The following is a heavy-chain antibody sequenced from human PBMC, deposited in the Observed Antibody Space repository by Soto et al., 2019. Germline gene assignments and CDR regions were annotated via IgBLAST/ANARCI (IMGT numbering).Heavy chain of an antibody. CDR1: GGSFSGYY. CDR3: ARMGSCTNGVCYRGFGAFDI. Sequence: SETLSLTCAVYGGSFSGYYWSWIRQPPGKGLEWIGEINHSGSTNYNPSLKSRVTISVDTSKNQFSLKLSSVTAADTAVYYCARMGSCTNGVCYRGFGAFDIWGQGTTVTVSS. D-gene: IGHD2-8*01. J-gene: IGHJ3*02. V-gene: IGHV4-34*01. CDR2: INHSGST.